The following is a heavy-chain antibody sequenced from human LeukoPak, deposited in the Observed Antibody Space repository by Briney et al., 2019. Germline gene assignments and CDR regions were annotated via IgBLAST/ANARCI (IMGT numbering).Heavy chain of an antibody. CDR2: IYYSGST. J-gene: IGHJ4*02. CDR1: GGSISSSSYY. CDR3: ARLTIYASGEDS. V-gene: IGHV4-39*01. D-gene: IGHD2/OR15-2a*01. Sequence: SETLSLTCTVSGGSISSSSYYWGWIRQPPGRGLEWIGRIYYSGSTYYDPSLKSRVTISVDTSKNQFSLKLSSVTAADTAVYYCARLTIYASGEDSWGQGTLVTVSS.